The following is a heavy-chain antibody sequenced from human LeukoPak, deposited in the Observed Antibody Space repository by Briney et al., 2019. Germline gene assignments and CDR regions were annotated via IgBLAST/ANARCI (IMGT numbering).Heavy chain of an antibody. Sequence: ASVKVSCKASGDTFSSYAISWVRQAPGQGLEWMGGIIPIFGTANYAQKFQSRVTITTDESTSTAYMELSSLRSEDTAVYYCARGRRARDDMDVWGKGTTVTVSS. CDR1: GDTFSSYA. J-gene: IGHJ6*03. CDR3: ARGRRARDDMDV. D-gene: IGHD5-24*01. CDR2: IIPIFGTA. V-gene: IGHV1-69*05.